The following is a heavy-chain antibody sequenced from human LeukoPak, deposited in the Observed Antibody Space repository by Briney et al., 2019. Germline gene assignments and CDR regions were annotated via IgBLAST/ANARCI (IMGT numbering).Heavy chain of an antibody. D-gene: IGHD4-17*01. J-gene: IGHJ4*02. CDR1: GFSCGDYA. CDR2: IRSKAYGGTT. Sequence: GGSLRLFCTASGFSCGDYAMSWWRQAPGKGLEWVGFIRSKAYGGTTEYAASVKGRFTISRDDSKSIAYLQMNSLKTEDTAVYYCTRDDYGDYVGGFDYWGQGTLVTVSS. CDR3: TRDDYGDYVGGFDY. V-gene: IGHV3-49*03.